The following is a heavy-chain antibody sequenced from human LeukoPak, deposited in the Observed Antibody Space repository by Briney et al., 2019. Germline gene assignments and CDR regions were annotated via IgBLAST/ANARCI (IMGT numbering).Heavy chain of an antibody. CDR2: IYYSGST. Sequence: SETLSLTCTVSGGSISSGDYYWSWIRQPPGKGLEWIGYIYYSGSTNYNPSLKSRVTISVDTSKNQFSLKLSSVTAADTAVYYCARDPPGGAERGRAFDIWGQGTMVTVSS. V-gene: IGHV4-30-4*01. J-gene: IGHJ3*02. D-gene: IGHD1-26*01. CDR3: ARDPPGGAERGRAFDI. CDR1: GGSISSGDYY.